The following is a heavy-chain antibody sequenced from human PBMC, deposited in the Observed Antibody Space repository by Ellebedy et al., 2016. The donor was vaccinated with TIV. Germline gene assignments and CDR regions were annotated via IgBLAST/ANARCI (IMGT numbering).Heavy chain of an antibody. J-gene: IGHJ4*02. CDR3: TRLGGVGATNK. D-gene: IGHD1-26*01. V-gene: IGHV3-73*01. CDR1: GFVFSDSA. CDR2: IRRRIHSYAT. Sequence: GGSLRLSCAASGFVFSDSAMQWVRQAPGKGLEWVGRIRRRIHSYATQYGASVRGRFIISRDDSENTAYLKMNSLKIEDTAVYYCTRLGGVGATNKWGQGTLVTVSS.